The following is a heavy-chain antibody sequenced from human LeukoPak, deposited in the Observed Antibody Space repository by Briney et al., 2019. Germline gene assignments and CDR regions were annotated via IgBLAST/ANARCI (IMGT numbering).Heavy chain of an antibody. CDR1: GGSISSYY. J-gene: IGHJ5*02. V-gene: IGHV4-59*12. CDR2: IYYSGST. CDR3: AREKIGYYDASGRGWFDP. Sequence: PSETLSLTCTVSGGSISSYYWSWIRQPPGKGLEWIGYIYYSGSTNYNPSLKSRVTISVDTSKKQFSLKLSSVTAADTAVYYCAREKIGYYDASGRGWFDPWGQGTRVTVSS. D-gene: IGHD3-22*01.